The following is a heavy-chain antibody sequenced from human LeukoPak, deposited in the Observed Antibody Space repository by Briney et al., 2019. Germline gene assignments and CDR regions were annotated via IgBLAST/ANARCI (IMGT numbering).Heavy chain of an antibody. CDR1: GGSISSYY. Sequence: PSETLSLTCTVSGGSISSYYWSWIRQPPGKGLEWIGYIYYSGSTYYNPSLKSRVTISVDTSKNQFSLKLNSVTAADTAVYYCARSSWHGIIGFDYWGQGTLVTVSS. CDR3: ARSSWHGIIGFDY. J-gene: IGHJ4*02. CDR2: IYYSGST. V-gene: IGHV4-59*12. D-gene: IGHD6-13*01.